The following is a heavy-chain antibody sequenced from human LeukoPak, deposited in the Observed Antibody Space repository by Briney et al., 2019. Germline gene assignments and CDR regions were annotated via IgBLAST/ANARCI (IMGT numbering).Heavy chain of an antibody. D-gene: IGHD2-2*01. CDR2: IYYSGST. V-gene: IGHV4-59*08. CDR1: GCTISSYY. Sequence: SETLSLTCTVSGCTISSYYWSWIRQPPGKGLEWIGYIYYSGSTNYNPSLKSRVTISVDTSTNQFSLKLSSVTAADTAVYYCASSVYCSSTSCPDEGYYYMDVWGKGTTVTVSS. CDR3: ASSVYCSSTSCPDEGYYYMDV. J-gene: IGHJ6*03.